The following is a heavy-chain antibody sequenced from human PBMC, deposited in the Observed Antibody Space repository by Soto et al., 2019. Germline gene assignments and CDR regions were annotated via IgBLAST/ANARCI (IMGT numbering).Heavy chain of an antibody. CDR3: ARDGARRYCSGGSCYHTFDY. J-gene: IGHJ4*02. Sequence: SETLSLTCTVSGGSISSGGYYWSWIRQHPGKGLEWIGYIYYSGSTYYNPSLKSRVTIPVDTSKNQFSLKLSSVTAADTAVYYCARDGARRYCSGGSCYHTFDYWGQGTLVTVSS. CDR2: IYYSGST. D-gene: IGHD2-15*01. CDR1: GGSISSGGYY. V-gene: IGHV4-31*03.